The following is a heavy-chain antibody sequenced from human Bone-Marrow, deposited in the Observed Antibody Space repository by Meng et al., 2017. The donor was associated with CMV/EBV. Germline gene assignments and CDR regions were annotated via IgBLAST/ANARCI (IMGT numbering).Heavy chain of an antibody. CDR2: IHKDGSEK. J-gene: IGHJ4*02. CDR1: GFTFNNYW. V-gene: IGHV3-7*01. Sequence: GESLKISCVASGFTFNNYWMYWVRQAPGKVLEWLASIHKDGSEKYYGDSVRGRFTVSRDDPKSLLSLQMDNLRGQDTAVYYCVRDLGYNTFGYWGQGTLVPVYS. CDR3: VRDLGYNTFGY. D-gene: IGHD5-18*01.